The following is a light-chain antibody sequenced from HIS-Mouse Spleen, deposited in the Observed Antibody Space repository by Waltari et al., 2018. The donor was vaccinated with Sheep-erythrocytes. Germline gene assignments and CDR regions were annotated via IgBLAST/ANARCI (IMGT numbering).Light chain of an antibody. J-gene: IGLJ3*02. CDR1: SSACGSYNP. Sequence: QSALTQPASVSGSPGQSITISCPGTSSACGSYNPFSWYQQHPGKAPKLMIYAGSKRPSGVSNRFSGSKSGNTASLTISGLQAEDEADYYCCSYAGSSTPWVFGGGTKLTVL. CDR3: CSYAGSSTPWV. CDR2: AGS. V-gene: IGLV2-23*01.